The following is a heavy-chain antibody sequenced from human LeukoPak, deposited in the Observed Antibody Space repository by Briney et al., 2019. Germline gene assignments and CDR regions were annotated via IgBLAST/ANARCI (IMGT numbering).Heavy chain of an antibody. D-gene: IGHD5-24*01. J-gene: IGHJ6*02. V-gene: IGHV4-34*01. CDR3: ARVTTWLQYYYYYGMDV. CDR2: INHSGST. CDR1: GGSFSGYY. Sequence: SETLSLTCAVYGGSFSGYYWSWIRQPPGKGLEWIGEINHSGSTNYNPSLKSRATISVDTSKNQFSLKLSSVTAADTAVYYCARVTTWLQYYYYYGMDVWGQGTTVTVSS.